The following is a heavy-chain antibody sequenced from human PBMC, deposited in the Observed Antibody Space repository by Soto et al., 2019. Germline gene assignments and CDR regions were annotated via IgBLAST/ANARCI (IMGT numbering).Heavy chain of an antibody. CDR2: INHSGST. J-gene: IGHJ6*02. V-gene: IGHV4-34*01. Sequence: SETLSLTCAVYGGSFSGYYWSWIRQPPGKGLEWIGEINHSGSTNYNPSLKSRVTISVDTSKNQFSLKLSSVTAADTAVYYCARGPSYYGSGSYYNGPSYYYYGMDVWGQGTTVTVSS. D-gene: IGHD3-10*01. CDR3: ARGPSYYGSGSYYNGPSYYYYGMDV. CDR1: GGSFSGYY.